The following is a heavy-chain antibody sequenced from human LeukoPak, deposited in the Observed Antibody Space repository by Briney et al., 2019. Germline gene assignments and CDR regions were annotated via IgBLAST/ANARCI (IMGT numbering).Heavy chain of an antibody. D-gene: IGHD2-2*01. CDR3: ARSPDPTVPAATSYYYYYMDV. V-gene: IGHV3-21*01. CDR2: ISSSSSYI. Sequence: GGSLRLSCAASGFTFSSYSMNWVRQAPGKGLEWVSSISSSSSYIYYADSVKGRFTISRDNAKNSLYLLMNSLRAEDTAVYYCARSPDPTVPAATSYYYYYMDVWGKGTTVTVSS. J-gene: IGHJ6*03. CDR1: GFTFSSYS.